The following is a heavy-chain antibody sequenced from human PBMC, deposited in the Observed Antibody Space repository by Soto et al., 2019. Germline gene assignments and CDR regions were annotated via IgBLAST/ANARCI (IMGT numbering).Heavy chain of an antibody. V-gene: IGHV1-18*01. CDR2: ISAYNGNT. CDR3: ARDLGGSYYAPVDY. D-gene: IGHD1-26*01. CDR1: GYTFTSYG. J-gene: IGHJ4*02. Sequence: QVQLVQSGAEVKKPGASVKVSCEASGYTFTSYGISWVRQAPGQGLEWMGWISAYNGNTKYAQKLQGRVTTTTETSTSTAYMELRSLRSDDTAVYYCARDLGGSYYAPVDYWGQGTLVTVSS.